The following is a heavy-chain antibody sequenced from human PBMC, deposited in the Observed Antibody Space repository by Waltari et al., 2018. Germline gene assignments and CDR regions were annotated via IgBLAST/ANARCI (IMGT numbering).Heavy chain of an antibody. D-gene: IGHD6-13*01. CDR2: IYPGDSDT. Sequence: EVQLVQSGAEVKKPGESLKISCKGSGYSFTSYWIGWVRQMPGTGLEWLGIIYPGDSDTRYSPSFQGQVTISADKSISTAYLQWSSLKASDTAMYYCARDLGSSWLTPGSNFDYWGQGTLVTVSS. J-gene: IGHJ4*02. V-gene: IGHV5-51*01. CDR3: ARDLGSSWLTPGSNFDY. CDR1: GYSFTSYW.